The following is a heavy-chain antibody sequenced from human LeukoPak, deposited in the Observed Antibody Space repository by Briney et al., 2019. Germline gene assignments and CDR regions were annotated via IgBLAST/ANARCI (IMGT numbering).Heavy chain of an antibody. CDR1: GGTFSSYA. CDR3: AGDRSITIFGGPPKYYMDV. CDR2: IIPIFGTA. V-gene: IGHV1-69*13. D-gene: IGHD3-3*01. J-gene: IGHJ6*03. Sequence: GASVKVPCKASGGTFSSYAISWVRQAPGQGLEWMGGIIPIFGTANYAQKFQGRVTITADESTSTAYMELSSLRSEDTAVYYCAGDRSITIFGGPPKYYMDVWGKGTTVTVSS.